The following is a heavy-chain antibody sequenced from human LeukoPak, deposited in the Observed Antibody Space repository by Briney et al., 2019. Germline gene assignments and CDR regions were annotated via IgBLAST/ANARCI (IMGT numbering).Heavy chain of an antibody. CDR3: ARELRSYGLDY. D-gene: IGHD1-26*01. Sequence: ASVTVSCKASGYTFTIYGISWVRQAAGKGHQWMGWISAYNGNTNYAQKLQGRVTMTTDTSTSTAYMELRSLRSDDTAVYYCARELRSYGLDYWGQGTLVTVSS. CDR1: GYTFTIYG. J-gene: IGHJ4*02. CDR2: ISAYNGNT. V-gene: IGHV1-18*01.